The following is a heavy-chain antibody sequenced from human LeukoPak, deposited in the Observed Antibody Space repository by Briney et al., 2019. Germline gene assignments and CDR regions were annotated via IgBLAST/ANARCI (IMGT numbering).Heavy chain of an antibody. CDR2: ISAYNGNT. CDR1: GYTFTSYG. J-gene: IGHJ3*02. V-gene: IGHV1-18*01. Sequence: ASVKVSCKASGYTFTSYGISWVRQAPGQGLEWMGWISAYNGNTNYAQKLQGRVTMTTDTSTSTAYMELRSLRSDDTAVYYCARDRWGYSSGWLLLGDAFDIWGQGTMVTVSS. CDR3: ARDRWGYSSGWLLLGDAFDI. D-gene: IGHD6-19*01.